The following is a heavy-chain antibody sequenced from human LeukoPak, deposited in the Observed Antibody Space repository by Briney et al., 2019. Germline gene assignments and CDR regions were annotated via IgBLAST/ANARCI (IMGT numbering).Heavy chain of an antibody. J-gene: IGHJ4*02. CDR3: ARRGVHYYDSSGPNFDY. Sequence: GESLKISCKGSGYSFTSYWIGWVRQMPGKGLEWMGIIYPGDSDTRYSPSFQGHVTISADKSISTAYLQWSSLKASDTAMYYCARRGVHYYDSSGPNFDYWGQGTLVTVSS. D-gene: IGHD3-22*01. CDR2: IYPGDSDT. V-gene: IGHV5-51*01. CDR1: GYSFTSYW.